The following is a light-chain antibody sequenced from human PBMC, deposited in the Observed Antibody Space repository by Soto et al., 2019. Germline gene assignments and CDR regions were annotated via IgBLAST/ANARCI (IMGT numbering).Light chain of an antibody. V-gene: IGKV3-20*01. CDR3: QQYGGSPMYT. CDR2: GAS. Sequence: EIVLTQSPGTLSSSPGERATLSCRASQSVSSSHLAWYQQKPGQAPRLLIYGASSRATGIPDRYSGSESGTDFTLTISRLEPEDFSVYFCQQYGGSPMYTFGQGTKLEI. CDR1: QSVSSSH. J-gene: IGKJ2*01.